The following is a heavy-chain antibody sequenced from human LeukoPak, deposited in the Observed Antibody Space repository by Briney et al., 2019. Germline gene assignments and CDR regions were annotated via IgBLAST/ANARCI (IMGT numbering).Heavy chain of an antibody. J-gene: IGHJ5*02. CDR2: ISYDGSNK. CDR3: AKDVVPAAVSYNWFDP. D-gene: IGHD2-2*01. CDR1: GFTFSDYY. V-gene: IGHV3-30*18. Sequence: TWGSLRLSCAASGFTFSDYYMSWIRQAPGKGLEWVAVISYDGSNKYYADSVKGRFTISRDNSKNTLYLQMNSLRAEDTAVYYCAKDVVPAAVSYNWFDPGGQGDPWTVSS.